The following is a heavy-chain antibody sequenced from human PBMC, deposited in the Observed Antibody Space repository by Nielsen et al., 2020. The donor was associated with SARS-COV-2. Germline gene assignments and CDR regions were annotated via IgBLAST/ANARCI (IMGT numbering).Heavy chain of an antibody. CDR3: AKDGRGGSYYRDYYGMDV. CDR1: GFTFSSYN. V-gene: IGHV3-21*04. D-gene: IGHD1-26*01. Sequence: GGSLRLSCVASGFTFSSYNMNWVRQAPGKGLEWVSCISSSSSYIYYEDSVKGRFTISRDNAENSLYLQMNSLRAEDTAVYYCAKDGRGGSYYRDYYGMDVWGQGTTVTVSS. CDR2: ISSSSSYI. J-gene: IGHJ6*02.